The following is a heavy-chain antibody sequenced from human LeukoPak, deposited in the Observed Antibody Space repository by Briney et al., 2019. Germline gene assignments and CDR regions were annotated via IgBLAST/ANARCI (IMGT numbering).Heavy chain of an antibody. CDR1: GGSFSGYY. J-gene: IGHJ5*02. D-gene: IGHD3-10*01. Sequence: SETLSLTCAVYGGSFSGYYWSWIRQPPGKGLEWIGEINHSGSTNYNPSLKSRVTISVDTSKNQFSLKLSSVTAADTAVYYCARDFRRDLPVRGVTRFDPWGQGTLVTVSS. CDR3: ARDFRRDLPVRGVTRFDP. CDR2: INHSGST. V-gene: IGHV4-34*01.